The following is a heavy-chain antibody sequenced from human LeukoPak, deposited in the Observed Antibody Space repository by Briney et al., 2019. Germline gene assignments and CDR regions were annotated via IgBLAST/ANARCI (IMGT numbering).Heavy chain of an antibody. V-gene: IGHV3-23*01. CDR1: GFTFSSYA. CDR3: AKAWHNWNDGFDN. CDR2: IGGSGGST. J-gene: IGHJ4*02. D-gene: IGHD1-1*01. Sequence: GGSLRLSCAASGFTFSSYAMSWVRQAPGKGLEWVSTIGGSGGSTYYADSVKGRFSISRDNSKNTVFLQMNSLRAQDTAAYYCAKAWHNWNDGFDNWGQGTLVTVSS.